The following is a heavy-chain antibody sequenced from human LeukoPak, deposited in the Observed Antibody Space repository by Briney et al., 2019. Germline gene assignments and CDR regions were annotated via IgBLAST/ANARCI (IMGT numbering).Heavy chain of an antibody. D-gene: IGHD1-26*01. CDR1: GGSISSSNW. Sequence: SGTLSLTCAVSGGSISSSNWWSWVRQPPGKGLEWIGEIYHSGSTNYSPSLKSRVTISVDTSKSQFSLKLTSVTAADTAVYYCARNGIIDAFDVWGQGTLVIVSS. CDR3: ARNGIIDAFDV. V-gene: IGHV4-4*02. CDR2: IYHSGST. J-gene: IGHJ3*01.